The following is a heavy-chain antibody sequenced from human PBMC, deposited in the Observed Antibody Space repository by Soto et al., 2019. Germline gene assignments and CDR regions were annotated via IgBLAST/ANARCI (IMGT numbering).Heavy chain of an antibody. V-gene: IGHV4-39*01. CDR2: IYYSGST. Sequence: QLQLQESGPGLVKPSETLSLTCTVSGGSISSSSYYWGWIRQPPGKGLEWIGSIYYSGSTYYNPSLRSRVTRAVDTSKNQFSLKLSSVTAADTAVYYCARRHLFDPWGQGTLVTVSS. J-gene: IGHJ5*02. CDR3: ARRHLFDP. CDR1: GGSISSSSYY.